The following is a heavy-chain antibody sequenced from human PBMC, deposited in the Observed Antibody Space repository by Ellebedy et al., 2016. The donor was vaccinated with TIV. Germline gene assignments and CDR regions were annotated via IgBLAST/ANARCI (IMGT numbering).Heavy chain of an antibody. CDR2: IHYSRDI. CDR3: AGIYSGYDNDAFDI. Sequence: MPGGSLRLSCTVSGGSISTYYWSWVRQPPGKGLEWIGHIHYSRDINYNPSLKSRVTISVDTSKNQFSLKLTSVTAADTAVYYCAGIYSGYDNDAFDIWGQGTMVTVSS. V-gene: IGHV4-59*08. J-gene: IGHJ3*02. CDR1: GGSISTYY. D-gene: IGHD5-12*01.